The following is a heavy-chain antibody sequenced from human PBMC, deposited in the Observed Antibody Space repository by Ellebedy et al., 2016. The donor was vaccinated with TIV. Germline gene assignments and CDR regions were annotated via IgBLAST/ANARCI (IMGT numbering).Heavy chain of an antibody. J-gene: IGHJ4*02. Sequence: MPSETLSLTCTVSGGSISSYYWSWIRQPPGKGLEWIGYIYYSGSTNYNPSLKSRVTISRDTSKNQFSLNLSSVTAADTAVYYCARGDSSSSRVYYWGQGTLVTVSS. CDR3: ARGDSSSSRVYY. D-gene: IGHD6-6*01. V-gene: IGHV4-59*08. CDR1: GGSISSYY. CDR2: IYYSGST.